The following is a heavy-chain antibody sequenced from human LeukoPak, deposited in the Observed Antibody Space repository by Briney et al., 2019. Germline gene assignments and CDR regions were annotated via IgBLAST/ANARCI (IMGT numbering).Heavy chain of an antibody. CDR3: ARTATRRFDY. Sequence: ASVKVSCKASGYTFPSYFMHWVRQAPGQGLEWMGIINPTGGSTTYAQKFQGRVTMTRDTSTSTVYMELSSLRSDDTAVYYCARTATRRFDYRGQGTLVTVSS. CDR2: INPTGGST. CDR1: GYTFPSYF. V-gene: IGHV1-46*01. D-gene: IGHD6-6*01. J-gene: IGHJ4*02.